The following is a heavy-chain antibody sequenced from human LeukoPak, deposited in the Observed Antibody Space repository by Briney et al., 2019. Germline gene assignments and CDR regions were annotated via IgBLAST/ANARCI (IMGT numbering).Heavy chain of an antibody. V-gene: IGHV3-73*01. Sequence: GGSLRLSCAASGFTFSGSAIHWVRQASGKGLEWVGRIRSKANSYATAYTASVKGRFTISRDDSKNTAYLQMNSLKTEDTTVYYCTRHHSGSYHDAFDIWGQGTMVTVSS. J-gene: IGHJ3*02. CDR3: TRHHSGSYHDAFDI. CDR2: IRSKANSYAT. CDR1: GFTFSGSA. D-gene: IGHD1-26*01.